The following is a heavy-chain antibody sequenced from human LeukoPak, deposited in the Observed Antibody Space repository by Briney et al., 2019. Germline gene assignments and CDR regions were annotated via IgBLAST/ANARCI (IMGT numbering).Heavy chain of an antibody. CDR2: ISSSGSTI. J-gene: IGHJ4*02. CDR3: ARVQGGGYRTADY. Sequence: GGSLRLSCAASGFTFSSYEMNWVRQAPGKGLEWVSYISSSGSTIYYADSVKGRFTISRDNSKNTLFLQMNSLRGEDTAMYYCARVQGGGYRTADYWGQGTLVTVSS. CDR1: GFTFSSYE. D-gene: IGHD6-19*01. V-gene: IGHV3-48*03.